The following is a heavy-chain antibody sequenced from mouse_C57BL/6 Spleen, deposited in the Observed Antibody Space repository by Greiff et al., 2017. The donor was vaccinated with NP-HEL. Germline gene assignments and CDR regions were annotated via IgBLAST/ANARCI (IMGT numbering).Heavy chain of an antibody. D-gene: IGHD1-1*01. CDR3: ARHYYGSSP. J-gene: IGHJ4*01. CDR2: IDPSDSYT. CDR1: GYTFTSYW. Sequence: QVQLQQPGAELVKPGASVKLSCKASGYTFTSYWMQWVKQRPGQGLEWIGEIDPSDSYTNYNQKFKGKATLTVDTSSSTAYMQLSSLTSEDSAVYYCARHYYGSSPWGQGTSVTVSS. V-gene: IGHV1-50*01.